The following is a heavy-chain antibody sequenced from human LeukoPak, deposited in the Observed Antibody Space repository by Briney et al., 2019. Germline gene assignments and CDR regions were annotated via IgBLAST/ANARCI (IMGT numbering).Heavy chain of an antibody. CDR2: IRSKANSYAT. Sequence: GGSLRLSCAASGFTFSGSAMHRVRQASGKGLEWVGRIRSKANSYATAYAASVKGRFTISRDDSKNTAYLQMNSLKTEDTAVYYCTRLEDTAMVYYYYYYMDVWGKGTTVTVSS. V-gene: IGHV3-73*01. D-gene: IGHD5-18*01. CDR1: GFTFSGSA. CDR3: TRLEDTAMVYYYYYYMDV. J-gene: IGHJ6*03.